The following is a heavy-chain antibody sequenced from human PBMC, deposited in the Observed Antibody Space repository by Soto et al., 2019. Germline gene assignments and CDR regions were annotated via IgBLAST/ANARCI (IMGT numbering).Heavy chain of an antibody. CDR3: ARPTYNSGSPFDY. CDR1: GGSISSYY. J-gene: IGHJ4*02. D-gene: IGHD1-20*01. CDR2: IYYSGST. V-gene: IGHV4-59*01. Sequence: QVQLQESGPGLVKPSETLSLTCTVSGGSISSYYWSWIRQPPGKGLESIRYIYYSGSTNYNPSLKRRVTIAVDTSKNRFSLKLSSGTAADPAVYYCARPTYNSGSPFDYWGQGTLVTVSS.